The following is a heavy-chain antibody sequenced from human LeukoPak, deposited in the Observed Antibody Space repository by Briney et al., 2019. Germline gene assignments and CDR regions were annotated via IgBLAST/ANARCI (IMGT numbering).Heavy chain of an antibody. CDR1: GGTFSSYA. D-gene: IGHD6-13*01. V-gene: IGHV1-69*05. CDR3: AGERPPGDSSNWFLEGYFDI. Sequence: ASVKVSCKASGGTFSSYAITWVRQAPGQGPEWMGRIIPIFGTANYAQKFQGRVTITTDESTSTAYMELSTLRSDDTAVYYCAGERPPGDSSNWFLEGYFDIWGQGTLVTVSS. CDR2: IIPIFGTA. J-gene: IGHJ4*02.